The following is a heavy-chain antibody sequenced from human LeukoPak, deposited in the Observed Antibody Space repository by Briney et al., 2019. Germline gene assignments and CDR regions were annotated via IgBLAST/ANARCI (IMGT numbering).Heavy chain of an antibody. J-gene: IGHJ4*02. Sequence: GGSLRLSCAASGFTFSSYAMSWVRRAPGKGLEWVSAISGSGGTTYYADSVKGRFTISRDNSKNTLYLQMNSLRAEDTAVYYCAKRGYYYDSSGYYYFDYWGQGTLVTVSS. D-gene: IGHD3-22*01. V-gene: IGHV3-23*01. CDR1: GFTFSSYA. CDR3: AKRGYYYDSSGYYYFDY. CDR2: ISGSGGTT.